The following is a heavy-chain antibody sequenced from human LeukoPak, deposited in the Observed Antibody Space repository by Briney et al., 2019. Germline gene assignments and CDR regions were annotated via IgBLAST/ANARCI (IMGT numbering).Heavy chain of an antibody. CDR3: AKLLRDGIDY. D-gene: IGHD5-24*01. J-gene: IGHJ4*02. Sequence: GGSLRLSCAASGFTLSSYGMHWVRQAPGKGLEWVAVISYDGSNKYYADSVKGRFTISRDNSKNTLCLQMNSLRAEDTAVYYCAKLLRDGIDYWGQGTLVTVSS. CDR2: ISYDGSNK. V-gene: IGHV3-30*18. CDR1: GFTLSSYG.